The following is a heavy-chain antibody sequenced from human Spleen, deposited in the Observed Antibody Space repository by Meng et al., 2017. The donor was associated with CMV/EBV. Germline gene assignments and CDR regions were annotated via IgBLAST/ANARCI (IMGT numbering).Heavy chain of an antibody. CDR3: ARDTSSTSWEESDAFDI. CDR1: GYPFSNYD. CDR2: ISPYNGNT. J-gene: IGHJ3*02. D-gene: IGHD2-2*01. V-gene: IGHV1-18*01. Sequence: ASVKVSCKASGYPFSNYDISWVRQAPGQGLEWMGWISPYNGNTNYAQKLQGRVTMTTDTSTSTAYMELRSLRSDDTAVYYCARDTSSTSWEESDAFDIWGQGTMVTVSS.